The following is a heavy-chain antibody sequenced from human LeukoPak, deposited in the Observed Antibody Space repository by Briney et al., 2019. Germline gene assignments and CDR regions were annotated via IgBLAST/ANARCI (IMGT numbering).Heavy chain of an antibody. CDR1: GFTFSSYS. D-gene: IGHD2-21*02. V-gene: IGHV3-21*01. Sequence: GGSLRLSCAASGFTFSSYSMNWVRQAPGKGLEWVSSISSSSSYIYYADSVKGRFTISRDNAKNSLYLQMNSLRAEDTAVYYCARDGTPPRGDFDYFDYWGQGTLVTVSS. J-gene: IGHJ4*02. CDR2: ISSSSSYI. CDR3: ARDGTPPRGDFDYFDY.